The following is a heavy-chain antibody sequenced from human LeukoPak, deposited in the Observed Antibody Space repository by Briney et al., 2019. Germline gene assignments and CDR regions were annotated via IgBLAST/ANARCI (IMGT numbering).Heavy chain of an antibody. J-gene: IGHJ3*02. D-gene: IGHD3-22*01. CDR1: GGSISSSSYY. V-gene: IGHV4-39*07. Sequence: SETLSLTCTVSGGSISSSSYYWGWIRQPPGKGLEWIGSINYSGSTDYNPSLKSRATISVDTSKSQFSLKLSSVTAADTAVYYCARVSGITMIVVVPNDAFDIWGQGTMVTVSS. CDR3: ARVSGITMIVVVPNDAFDI. CDR2: INYSGST.